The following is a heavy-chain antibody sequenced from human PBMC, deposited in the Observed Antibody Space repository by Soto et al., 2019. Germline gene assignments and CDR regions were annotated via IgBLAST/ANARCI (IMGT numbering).Heavy chain of an antibody. Sequence: QVQLMQSGAEAKKPGASVKVSCKASGDTFTEYYIHWVRQAPGQGLEWMGTVNPSGGHTTYAQHFLGRVTMTRDTATSTLYMELTSLTSEDTAVYYCARGGHVVVVTAALDYRGQGTLVTVSS. CDR1: GDTFTEYY. CDR3: ARGGHVVVVTAALDY. J-gene: IGHJ4*02. D-gene: IGHD2-21*02. CDR2: VNPSGGHT. V-gene: IGHV1-46*01.